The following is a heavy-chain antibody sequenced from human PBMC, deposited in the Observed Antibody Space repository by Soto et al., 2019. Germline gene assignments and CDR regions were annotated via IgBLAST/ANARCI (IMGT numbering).Heavy chain of an antibody. CDR2: MYYSGDT. V-gene: IGHV4-59*01. J-gene: IGHJ6*02. Sequence: QVQLQESGPGLVKPSETLSLTCTVSGGSINNYYWVWLRQPPGEGLEWIGHMYYSGDTDYNPSLKSRVAISVDTSNKRLSLRLTSVTAADTAVYYCARGDWNDYFYNGMDVWGQGTTVIVSS. CDR1: GGSINNYY. CDR3: ARGDWNDYFYNGMDV. D-gene: IGHD1-1*01.